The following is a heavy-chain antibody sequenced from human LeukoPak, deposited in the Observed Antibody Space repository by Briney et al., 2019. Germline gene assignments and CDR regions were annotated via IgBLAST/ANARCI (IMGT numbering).Heavy chain of an antibody. CDR2: IYPGGSET. Sequence: GESLKISCKGLGYSFSSYWNAWVRQRPGKGLEWMGIIYPGGSETRYDPSFQGQVAISADSSTSTAYLQWSSLRASDTAMYYCARASRDGYNQNFDHWGQGTLVTVSS. CDR1: GYSFSSYW. CDR3: ARASRDGYNQNFDH. J-gene: IGHJ4*02. V-gene: IGHV5-51*01. D-gene: IGHD5-24*01.